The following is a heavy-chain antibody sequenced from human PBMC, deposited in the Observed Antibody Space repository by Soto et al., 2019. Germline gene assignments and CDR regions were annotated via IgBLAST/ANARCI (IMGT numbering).Heavy chain of an antibody. CDR2: ISSTTNYI. Sequence: PGGSLRLSCAASGFTFTRYSMNLVRQSPGKGLEWVSSISSTTNYIYYGDSMKGRFTISRDNAKNSLYLEMNRLRAEETDVYYCARESEDRNSNFDYWGKGTIFTVSS. CDR3: ARESEDRNSNFDY. D-gene: IGHD1-1*01. J-gene: IGHJ4*02. V-gene: IGHV3-21*06. CDR1: GFTFTRYS.